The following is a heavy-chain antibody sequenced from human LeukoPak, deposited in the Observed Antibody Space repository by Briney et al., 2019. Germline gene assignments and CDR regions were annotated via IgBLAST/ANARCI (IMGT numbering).Heavy chain of an antibody. CDR3: AKIRAAAAGPQEFDY. CDR1: GFTFSSYA. D-gene: IGHD6-13*01. J-gene: IGHJ4*02. CDR2: ISGSGGST. V-gene: IGHV3-23*01. Sequence: GGSLRLSCATSGFTFSSYAMSWVRQAPGKGLEWVSAISGSGGSTYYADSVKGRFTISRDNSKNTLYLQMNSLRAEDTAVYYCAKIRAAAAGPQEFDYWGQGTLVTVSS.